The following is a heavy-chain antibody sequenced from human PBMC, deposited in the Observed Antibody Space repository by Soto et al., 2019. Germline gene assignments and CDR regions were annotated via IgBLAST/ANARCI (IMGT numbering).Heavy chain of an antibody. CDR3: ARGVLRFLQWFAP. V-gene: IGHV4-61*01. D-gene: IGHD3-3*01. Sequence: QVQLQESGPGLVKPSETLSLTCTVSGASVNGENYYWSWIRQPPGKGLEWIGYVYYSGSTNYNPSLKSRATISLDSYKNQFSLKMTSMTSADTAFYYCARGVLRFLQWFAPWGQGTLVTVSS. CDR1: GASVNGENYY. J-gene: IGHJ5*02. CDR2: VYYSGST.